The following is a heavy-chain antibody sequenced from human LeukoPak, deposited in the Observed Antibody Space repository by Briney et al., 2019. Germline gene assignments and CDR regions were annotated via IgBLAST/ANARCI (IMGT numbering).Heavy chain of an antibody. V-gene: IGHV3-49*04. J-gene: IGHJ6*03. D-gene: IGHD2-2*01. CDR1: GFTFGDYA. Sequence: PGRSLRLSCTTSGFTFGDYAMSWVRQAPGKGLEWVGFIRSKVFGGTTDYAASVKGRFTISRDDSKSIAYLHINSLKTEDTAVYYCAADRPSAYCSSTSCYYMDVWGKGTTVTVSS. CDR3: AADRPSAYCSSTSCYYMDV. CDR2: IRSKVFGGTT.